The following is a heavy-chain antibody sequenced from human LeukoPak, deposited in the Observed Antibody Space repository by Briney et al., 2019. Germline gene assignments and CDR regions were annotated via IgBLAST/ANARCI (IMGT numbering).Heavy chain of an antibody. Sequence: PSETLSLTCTVSGGSISSGSYYWSWFRQPAEKGLEWIGRIYTSGSTYYNPSLKSRVTISADTSKNQFSLNVSSVTTADTAVYYCARATSSYFYYMDVWGKGTTVTISS. D-gene: IGHD5-12*01. J-gene: IGHJ6*03. CDR2: IYTSGST. CDR1: GGSISSGSYY. CDR3: ARATSSYFYYMDV. V-gene: IGHV4-61*02.